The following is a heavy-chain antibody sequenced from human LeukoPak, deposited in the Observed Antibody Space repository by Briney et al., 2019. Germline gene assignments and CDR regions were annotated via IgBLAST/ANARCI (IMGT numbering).Heavy chain of an antibody. D-gene: IGHD6-19*01. CDR3: AREGRYSGWYQNWYFDL. CDR2: ISSSSSYI. J-gene: IGHJ2*01. Sequence: GGSLRLSCAASGFTFSSYSMNWVRQAPGKGLEWVSSISSSSSYIYYADSVKGRFTISRDSAKNSLYLQMNSLRAEDTAVYYCAREGRYSGWYQNWYFDLWGRGTLVTVSS. CDR1: GFTFSSYS. V-gene: IGHV3-21*01.